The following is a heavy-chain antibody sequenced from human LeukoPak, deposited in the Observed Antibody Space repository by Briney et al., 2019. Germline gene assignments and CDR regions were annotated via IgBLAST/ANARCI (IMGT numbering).Heavy chain of an antibody. CDR3: ARIYGSGSYHNWFDP. D-gene: IGHD3-10*01. CDR2: ICTSGST. J-gene: IGHJ5*02. CDR1: GGSISSYY. Sequence: SETLSLTCTVSGGSISSYYWSWIRQPAGKGLEWIGRICTSGSTNYNPSLKSRVTMSVDTSKNQFSLKLSSVTAADTAVYYCARIYGSGSYHNWFDPWGQGTLVTVSS. V-gene: IGHV4-4*07.